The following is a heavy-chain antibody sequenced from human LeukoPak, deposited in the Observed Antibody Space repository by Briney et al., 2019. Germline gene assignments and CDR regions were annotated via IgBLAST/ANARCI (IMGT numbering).Heavy chain of an antibody. J-gene: IGHJ4*02. V-gene: IGHV3-48*04. D-gene: IGHD6-13*01. CDR2: ISSGRSTI. Sequence: GGSLRLSCAASGFTFSSYGMNWVRQAPGKGLERVSYISSGRSTIYYADSVKGRFTISRDNAKNSLYLQMNSLRAEDTAVYYCASNIAAAGNDYWGQGTLVTVSS. CDR1: GFTFSSYG. CDR3: ASNIAAAGNDY.